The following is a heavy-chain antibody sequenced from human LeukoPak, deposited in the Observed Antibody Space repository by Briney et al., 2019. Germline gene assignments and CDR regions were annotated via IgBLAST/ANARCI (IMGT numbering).Heavy chain of an antibody. CDR3: ARANRRGYYGSGSVVGY. CDR2: INHSGST. V-gene: IGHV4-34*01. D-gene: IGHD3-10*01. Sequence: SETLSLTCAVYGGSFSGYYWSWIRQPPGKGLEWIGEINHSGSTNCNPSLKSRVTISVDTSKNQFSLKLSSVTAADTAVYYCARANRRGYYGSGSVVGYWGQGTLVTVSS. J-gene: IGHJ4*02. CDR1: GGSFSGYY.